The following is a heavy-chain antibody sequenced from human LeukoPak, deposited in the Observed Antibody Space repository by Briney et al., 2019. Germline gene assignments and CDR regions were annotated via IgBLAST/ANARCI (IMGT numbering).Heavy chain of an antibody. CDR3: AREGTYGDYAYFDY. V-gene: IGHV1-69*13. D-gene: IGHD4-17*01. CDR1: GGTFSSYA. CDR2: IIPIFGTA. J-gene: IGHJ4*02. Sequence: GASVKVSCKASGGTFSSYAISWVRQAPGQGLEWMGGIIPIFGTANYAQKFQGRVTITADESTSTAYMELSSLRSEDTAVYYCAREGTYGDYAYFDYWGQGTLVTVSS.